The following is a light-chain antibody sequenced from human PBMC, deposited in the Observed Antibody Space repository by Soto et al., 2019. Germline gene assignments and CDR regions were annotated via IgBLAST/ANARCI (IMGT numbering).Light chain of an antibody. V-gene: IGKV1-39*01. CDR1: QSISTY. Sequence: DIQMTQSPSSLSASVGERVTITCRASQSISTYLHWYQQKPGKAPNLLIYAASTLQSGVPSRFSGSGSGTDFTLTISSLQPEDFATYFCQQGYSTPLTFGGGTKVDIK. J-gene: IGKJ4*01. CDR3: QQGYSTPLT. CDR2: AAS.